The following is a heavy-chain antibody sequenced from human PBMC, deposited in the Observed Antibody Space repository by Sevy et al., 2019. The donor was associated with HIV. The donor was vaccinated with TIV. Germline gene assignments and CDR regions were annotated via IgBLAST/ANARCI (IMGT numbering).Heavy chain of an antibody. Sequence: GGSLRLSCAASGFTFSDSWMTWVRQGPGKGLEWVANINQAGSDKYYVDSVRGRFTISRDNAKNSLFLQMNSLRAEDTAVYFCARIDYGDYEITREYYMGVWGKGTTVTVSS. V-gene: IGHV3-7*01. CDR2: INQAGSDK. CDR3: ARIDYGDYEITREYYMGV. D-gene: IGHD4-17*01. J-gene: IGHJ6*03. CDR1: GFTFSDSW.